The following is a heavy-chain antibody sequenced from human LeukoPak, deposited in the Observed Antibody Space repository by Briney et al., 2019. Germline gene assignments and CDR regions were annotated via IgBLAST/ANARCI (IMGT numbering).Heavy chain of an antibody. CDR2: ISYDGSNK. CDR3: ASLSIAVAGTDY. J-gene: IGHJ4*02. D-gene: IGHD6-19*01. CDR1: GFTFSSYA. Sequence: GGSLRLSCAASGFTFSSYAMHWVRQAPGKGLEWVAVISYDGSNKYYADSVKGRFTTSRDNSKNTLYLQMNSLRAEDTAVYYCASLSIAVAGTDYWGQGTLVPSPQ. V-gene: IGHV3-30-3*01.